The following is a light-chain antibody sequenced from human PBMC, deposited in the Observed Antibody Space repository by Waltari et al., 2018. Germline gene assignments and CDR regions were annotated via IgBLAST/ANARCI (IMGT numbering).Light chain of an antibody. CDR1: QSLLDSNGHNY. CDR2: LGS. J-gene: IGKJ5*01. V-gene: IGKV2-28*01. Sequence: DIVMTQSPLSLPVTPGEPASISCRSSQSLLDSNGHNYLDCYLQKPGQSPQVLIYLGSNRASGVPDRFSGSGSGTDFTLKIRRVEAEDVGVYYCMQALQTPITFGQGTRLEIK. CDR3: MQALQTPIT.